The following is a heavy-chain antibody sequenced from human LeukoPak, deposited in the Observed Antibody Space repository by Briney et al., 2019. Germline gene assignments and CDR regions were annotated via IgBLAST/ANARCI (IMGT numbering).Heavy chain of an antibody. D-gene: IGHD4-17*01. CDR2: ISDTGGST. J-gene: IGHJ4*02. V-gene: IGHV3-23*01. CDR3: ARDPYGDTGDY. CDR1: GFTFSSYA. Sequence: GGSLRLSCAASGFTFSSYAMSWVRQAPGKGLEWVSTISDTGGSTYYADSVKGRFTISRDNSKNTLYLQMNSLRAEDTAVYYCARDPYGDTGDYWGQGTLVTVSS.